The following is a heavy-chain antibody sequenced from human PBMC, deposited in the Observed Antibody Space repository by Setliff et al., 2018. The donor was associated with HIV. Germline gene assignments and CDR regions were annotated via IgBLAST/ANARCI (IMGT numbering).Heavy chain of an antibody. J-gene: IGHJ1*01. CDR1: GVSVSSGGYY. V-gene: IGHV4-31*03. Sequence: SETLSLTCTVSGVSVSSGGYYWSWIRQHPGKGLEWIGYVYYTGTTYFNLSLKSRITISVDTSKNQFSLKLGFVTAADTAVYYCARGESTTWDLAEYFQHWGHGTLVTVSS. CDR3: ARGESTTWDLAEYFQH. D-gene: IGHD2-2*01. CDR2: VYYTGTT.